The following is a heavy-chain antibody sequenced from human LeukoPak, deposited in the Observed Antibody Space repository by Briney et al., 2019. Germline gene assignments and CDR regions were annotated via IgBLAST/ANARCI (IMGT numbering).Heavy chain of an antibody. CDR3: ARSPSGSKAAKY. CDR1: GYTFTSYG. Sequence: ASVKVSCKASGYTFTSYGISWVRQAPGQGLEWMGWINPNSGGTNYAQKFQGRVTMTRDTSISTAYMELSRLRSDDTAVYYCARSPSGSKAAKYWGQGTLVTVSS. V-gene: IGHV1-2*02. J-gene: IGHJ4*02. CDR2: INPNSGGT. D-gene: IGHD6-13*01.